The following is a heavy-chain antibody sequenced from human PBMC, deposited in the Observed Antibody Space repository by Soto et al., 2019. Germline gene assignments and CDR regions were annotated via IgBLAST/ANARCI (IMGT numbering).Heavy chain of an antibody. CDR3: GRNARVPDY. CDR2: ISGSSSDT. J-gene: IGHJ4*02. Sequence: QVPLVESGGGLAQPGGSLRLSCAASGFTFSDSYMNWIRQAPGKGLEYISYISGSSSDTKYADSVKGRFTISRDNAKSSLYLQMNSLRAEDTAVYYCGRNARVPDYRGQGTLVTVSS. D-gene: IGHD3-10*02. V-gene: IGHV3-11*05. CDR1: GFTFSDSY.